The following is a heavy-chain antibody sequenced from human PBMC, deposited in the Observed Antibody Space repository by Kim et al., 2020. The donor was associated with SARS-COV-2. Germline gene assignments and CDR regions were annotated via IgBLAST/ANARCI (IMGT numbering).Heavy chain of an antibody. CDR3: ARGPSVMVRGRRLAFDI. Sequence: SETLSLTCAVYGGSFIGYYWSWIRQPPGKGLEWIGEINHSGSTNYNPSLKSRVTISVDTSKNQFSLKLSSVTAADTAVYYCARGPSVMVRGRRLAFDIWGQGTMVTVAS. J-gene: IGHJ3*02. CDR2: INHSGST. V-gene: IGHV4-34*01. CDR1: GGSFIGYY. D-gene: IGHD3-10*01.